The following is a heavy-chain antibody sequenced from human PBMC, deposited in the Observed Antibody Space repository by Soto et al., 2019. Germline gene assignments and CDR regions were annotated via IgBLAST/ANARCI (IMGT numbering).Heavy chain of an antibody. CDR1: GFTFSDHY. V-gene: IGHV3-72*01. CDR2: TRNKANSYTT. CDR3: ARVLTASVGYYFDY. J-gene: IGHJ4*02. Sequence: EVQLVESGGDLVQPGGSLRLSCAASGFTFSDHYMDWVRQAPGKGLEWVGRTRNKANSYTTEYAASVKGRFTISRDDSKNSLYLQMNSLKTEDTAVSYCARVLTASVGYYFDYWGQGTLVTVSS. D-gene: IGHD1-26*01.